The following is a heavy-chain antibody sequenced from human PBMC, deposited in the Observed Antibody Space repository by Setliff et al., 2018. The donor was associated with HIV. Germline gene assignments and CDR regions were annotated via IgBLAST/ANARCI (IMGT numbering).Heavy chain of an antibody. Sequence: ASVKVSCKASGYRFNTYGISWVRQTPGQGLEWMGGFDPEKGETIYAQKFQDRVTMTEDTSTDTTHMEVRGLRSEDTAIYYCATFYKLTGTTSFDFWGQGTLVT. CDR2: FDPEKGET. CDR3: ATFYKLTGTTSFDF. CDR1: GYRFNTYG. J-gene: IGHJ4*02. V-gene: IGHV1-24*01. D-gene: IGHD1-7*01.